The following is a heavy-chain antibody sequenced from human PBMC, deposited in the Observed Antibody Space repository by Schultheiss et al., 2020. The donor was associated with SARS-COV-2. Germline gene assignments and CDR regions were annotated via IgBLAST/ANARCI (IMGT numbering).Heavy chain of an antibody. CDR3: ARLSGYQLPYPGFPIGYYYYMDV. D-gene: IGHD2-2*02. J-gene: IGHJ6*03. CDR1: GGSFSGYY. Sequence: SETLSLTCAVYGGSFSGYYWSWIRQPAGKGLEWIGRIYTSGSTNYNPSLKSRVTISVDTSKNQFSLKLSSVTAADTAVYYCARLSGYQLPYPGFPIGYYYYMDVWGKGTTVTVSS. V-gene: IGHV4-59*10. CDR2: IYTSGST.